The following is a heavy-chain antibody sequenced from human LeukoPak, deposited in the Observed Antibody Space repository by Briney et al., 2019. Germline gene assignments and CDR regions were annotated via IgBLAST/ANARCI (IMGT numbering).Heavy chain of an antibody. J-gene: IGHJ4*02. D-gene: IGHD5-12*01. V-gene: IGHV1-8*01. CDR1: GYTFTSYD. Sequence: ASVKVSRKASGYTFTSYDINWVRQAPGQGLEWMGWMNPNSGNTGYAQKFQGRVTMTTNTSISTAYMELSSLRSEDTAVYYCASGPGGGYEFDYWGQGTLVTVSS. CDR2: MNPNSGNT. CDR3: ASGPGGGYEFDY.